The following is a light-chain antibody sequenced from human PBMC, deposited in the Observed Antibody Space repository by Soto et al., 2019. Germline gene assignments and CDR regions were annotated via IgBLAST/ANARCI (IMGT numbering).Light chain of an antibody. CDR1: SSDVGGFNY. Sequence: QSALTQPASVSGSPGQSITISCTGTSSDVGGFNYVSWYQQHPGKAPKLMIYDVTNRPSGVSYRFSGSKSGNTASLTISGLQAEDEADYYCNSYTSRSTYVFGPGTKVTVL. CDR2: DVT. V-gene: IGLV2-14*03. CDR3: NSYTSRSTYV. J-gene: IGLJ1*01.